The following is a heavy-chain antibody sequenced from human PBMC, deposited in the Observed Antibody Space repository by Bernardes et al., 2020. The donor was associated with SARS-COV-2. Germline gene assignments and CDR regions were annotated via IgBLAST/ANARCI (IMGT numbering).Heavy chain of an antibody. D-gene: IGHD4-17*01. CDR1: GYTFTNYD. J-gene: IGHJ4*02. Sequence: ASVKVSCKASGYTFTNYDLSWVRQAPGQGLEWMGWISVYNGNIKYAQKFQGRVTMTTDTSTSTAYMELRSLRSDDPAVYYCARGHGDYFDYWGQGTLVTVSS. CDR3: ARGHGDYFDY. CDR2: ISVYNGNI. V-gene: IGHV1-18*01.